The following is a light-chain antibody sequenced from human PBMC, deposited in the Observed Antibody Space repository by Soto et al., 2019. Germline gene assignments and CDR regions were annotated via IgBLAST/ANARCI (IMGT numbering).Light chain of an antibody. CDR2: GAS. Sequence: DIQMTQSPSSLSASVGDRVTITCRASQSISMFLNWYQQKPGKAPKLLIYGASSLLGGVPSRFSASGSGTDFTLTISGLQPEDFETYFCQKSYSIPWAFGQGTKVDIK. CDR1: QSISMF. CDR3: QKSYSIPWA. V-gene: IGKV1-39*01. J-gene: IGKJ1*01.